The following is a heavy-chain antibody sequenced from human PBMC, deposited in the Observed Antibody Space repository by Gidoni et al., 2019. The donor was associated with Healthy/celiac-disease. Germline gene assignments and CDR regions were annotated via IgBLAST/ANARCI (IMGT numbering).Heavy chain of an antibody. Sequence: EVQLLESGGGLVQPGGILRLSCAVSGFTFSSYAMSWVRQAPGKGLEWVSANSGRGGSTYYADSVKGRFTISRDNSKNTMYLQMNSLRAEDTDVYYCAKDQGFGELLYFDLWGRGTLVTVSS. D-gene: IGHD3-10*01. CDR3: AKDQGFGELLYFDL. V-gene: IGHV3-23*01. J-gene: IGHJ2*01. CDR2: NSGRGGST. CDR1: GFTFSSYA.